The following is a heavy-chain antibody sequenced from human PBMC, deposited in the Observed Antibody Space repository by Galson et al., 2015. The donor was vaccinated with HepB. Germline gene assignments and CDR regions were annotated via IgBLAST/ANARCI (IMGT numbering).Heavy chain of an antibody. CDR2: INEDGSAK. V-gene: IGHV3-7*03. CDR1: GFSFRGYW. J-gene: IGHJ4*02. Sequence: SLRLSCAASGFSFRGYWMTWARQAPGKGLEWVANINEDGSAKYYVDSVKGRFTISRDNARKSLYLQMNSLRAEDTAVYYCARDSGLGCSGGSCYLHWGQGTLVTVSS. CDR3: ARDSGLGCSGGSCYLH. D-gene: IGHD2-15*01.